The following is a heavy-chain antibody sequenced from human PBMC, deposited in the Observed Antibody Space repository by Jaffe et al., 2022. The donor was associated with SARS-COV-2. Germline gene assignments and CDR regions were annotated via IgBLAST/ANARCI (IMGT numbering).Heavy chain of an antibody. CDR3: ARENYYDSSDLSWFDP. D-gene: IGHD3-22*01. J-gene: IGHJ5*02. Sequence: QVQLVQSGAEVKKPGASVKVSCKASGYTFTSYYMHWVRQAPGQGLEWMGIINPSGGSTSYAQKFQGRVTMTRDTSTSTVYMELSSLRSEDTAVYYCARENYYDSSDLSWFDPWGQGTLVTVSS. V-gene: IGHV1-46*01. CDR1: GYTFTSYY. CDR2: INPSGGST.